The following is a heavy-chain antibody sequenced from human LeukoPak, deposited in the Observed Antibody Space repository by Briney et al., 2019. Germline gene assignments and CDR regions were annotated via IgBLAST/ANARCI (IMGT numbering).Heavy chain of an antibody. Sequence: SETLSLTCAVYGGSFSGYYWSWIRQPPGKGLEWIGEINHSGSTNYNPSLKSRVTISVDTSKNQFSLKLSSVTAADTGVLEVLAATVFDYWGQGTLVTVSS. CDR1: GGSFSGYY. D-gene: IGHD2-15*01. CDR2: INHSGST. V-gene: IGHV4-34*01. CDR3: LAATVFDY. J-gene: IGHJ4*02.